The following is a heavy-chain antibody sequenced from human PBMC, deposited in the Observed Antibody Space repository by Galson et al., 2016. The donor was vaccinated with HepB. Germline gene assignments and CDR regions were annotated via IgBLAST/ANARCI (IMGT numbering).Heavy chain of an antibody. V-gene: IGHV4-59*02. CDR2: IFYSGST. CDR3: ARGSILDSFPP. D-gene: IGHD2-8*01. Sequence: SETLSLTCSVSGGSVTTFYWSWLRQPPGQGLEWIGYIFYSGSTNYNPSLKSRASISTDTSNNLFSLRLNSVTAADTAVYYCARGSILDSFPPWGQGTLVVLSS. J-gene: IGHJ5*02. CDR1: GGSVTTFY.